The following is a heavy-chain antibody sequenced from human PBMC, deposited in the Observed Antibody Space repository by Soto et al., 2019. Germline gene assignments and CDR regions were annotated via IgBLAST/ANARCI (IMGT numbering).Heavy chain of an antibody. J-gene: IGHJ3*02. V-gene: IGHV3-23*01. D-gene: IGHD7-27*01. CDR1: GFTFNKHA. CDR3: AKAELGMDAFDI. Sequence: EAQLLESGGDLVQPGGSLRLSCEASGFTFNKHAINWVRQAPGKGLEWVSRISGLGNRVYYADSVKGRFTISRDNSKNTVYLQRSSLRAEDTAIFYCAKAELGMDAFDIWGPGTSVTVSS. CDR2: ISGLGNRV.